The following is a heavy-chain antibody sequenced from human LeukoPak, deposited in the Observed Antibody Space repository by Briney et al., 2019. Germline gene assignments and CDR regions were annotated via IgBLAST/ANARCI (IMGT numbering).Heavy chain of an antibody. J-gene: IGHJ4*02. D-gene: IGHD3-16*01. Sequence: SGGSLRLSCSASGFSFSSYDMHWVRQAPGKGLEWVSAISGSGDSTYYADSVKGRFTISRDNSKNTLYLQMNSLRAEDTAVYNCAKKLRGTYSFDCWGQGTLVTVSS. CDR1: GFSFSSYD. CDR3: AKKLRGTYSFDC. CDR2: ISGSGDST. V-gene: IGHV3-23*01.